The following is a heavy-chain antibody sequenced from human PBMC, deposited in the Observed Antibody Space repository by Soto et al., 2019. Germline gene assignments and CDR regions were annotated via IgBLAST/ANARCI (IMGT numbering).Heavy chain of an antibody. CDR2: IYPGDSDT. J-gene: IGHJ3*02. V-gene: IGHV5-51*01. CDR1: GYSFTSYW. D-gene: IGHD3-22*01. Sequence: LEISCKGSGYSFTSYWIGWVRQMPGKGLEWMGIIYPGDSDTRYSPSFQGQVTISADKSISTAYLQWSSLKASDTAMYYCASYYYYDSSGYPHGDAFDIWRQGTTVTVS. CDR3: ASYYYYDSSGYPHGDAFDI.